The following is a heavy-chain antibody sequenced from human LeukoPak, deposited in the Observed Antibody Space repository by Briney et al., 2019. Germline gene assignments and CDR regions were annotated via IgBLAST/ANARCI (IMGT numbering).Heavy chain of an antibody. J-gene: IGHJ4*02. Sequence: GGSLRLSCVGSGLTFSNYAMSWVRQAPGKGLEWVSPLSGSGTSTYIADSVKGRFTISRDNSKNTLYLQMNSLRVEDTAIYHCAKDTGGRWPFDYWGPGTLVTVSS. CDR2: LSGSGTST. V-gene: IGHV3-23*01. CDR3: AKDTGGRWPFDY. D-gene: IGHD2-15*01. CDR1: GLTFSNYA.